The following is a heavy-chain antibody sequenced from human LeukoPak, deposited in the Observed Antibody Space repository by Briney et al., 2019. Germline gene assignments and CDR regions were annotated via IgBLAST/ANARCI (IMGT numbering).Heavy chain of an antibody. CDR1: GFTFSTYA. J-gene: IGHJ4*02. CDR3: ASVSRWLQLQGGY. Sequence: GGSLRLSCAASGFTFSTYAMHWVRQAPGKGLEWVAVISFDGSNTYYADSVKGRFTISRDNSKSTLDLQMNSLRVEDTAVYYCASVSRWLQLQGGYWGQGTLVTVSS. CDR2: ISFDGSNT. V-gene: IGHV3-30-3*01. D-gene: IGHD5-24*01.